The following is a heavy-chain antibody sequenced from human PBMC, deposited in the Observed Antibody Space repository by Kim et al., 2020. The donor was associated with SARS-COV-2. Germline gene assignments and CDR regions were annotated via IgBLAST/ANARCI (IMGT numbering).Heavy chain of an antibody. CDR3: ARGGGSGSYSGDAFDI. CDR1: GFTFSSYD. V-gene: IGHV3-13*04. Sequence: GGSLRLSCAASGFTFSSYDMHWVRQATGKGLEWVSAIGTAGDTYYPGSVKGRFTISRANAKNSLYLQMNSLRAGDTAVYYCARGGGSGSYSGDAFDIWGPVTMVTVSS. CDR2: IGTAGDT. J-gene: IGHJ3*02. D-gene: IGHD3-10*01.